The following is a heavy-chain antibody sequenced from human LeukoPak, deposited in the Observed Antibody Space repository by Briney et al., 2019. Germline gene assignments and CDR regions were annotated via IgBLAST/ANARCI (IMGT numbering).Heavy chain of an antibody. CDR2: IYSGGST. D-gene: IGHD2-15*01. J-gene: IGHJ6*02. V-gene: IGHV3-53*01. Sequence: GGSLRLSCAASGFTVSSNYMSWVRQAPGKGLEWVSVIYSGGSTYYADSAKGRFSISRDNSKNTLYLQMNSLRAEDTAVYYCAKALGGPRHYYGMDVWGQGTTVTVSS. CDR3: AKALGGPRHYYGMDV. CDR1: GFTVSSNY.